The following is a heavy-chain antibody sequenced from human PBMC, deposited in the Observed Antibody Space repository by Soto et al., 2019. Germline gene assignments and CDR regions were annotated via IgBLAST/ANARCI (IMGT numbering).Heavy chain of an antibody. CDR1: GYTFTGYY. CDR3: ASAVAGDNWFDP. V-gene: IGHV1-2*04. CDR2: INPNSGGT. Sequence: ASVKVSCKASGYTFTGYYMHWVRQAPGQGHEWMGWINPNSGGTNYAQKFQGWVTMTRDTSISTAYMELSRLRSDDTPVYYCASAVAGDNWFDPWGQGSLVTVAS. J-gene: IGHJ5*02. D-gene: IGHD6-19*01.